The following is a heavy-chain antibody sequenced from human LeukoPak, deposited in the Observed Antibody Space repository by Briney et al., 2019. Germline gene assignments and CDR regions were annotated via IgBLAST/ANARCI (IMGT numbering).Heavy chain of an antibody. D-gene: IGHD3-3*01. Sequence: GGSLRLSCAASGFTFSSYWMSWVRQAPGKGLEWVANIKQGGSEKYYVDSVKGRFTISRDNAKNSLYLQMNSLRAEDTAVYYCASRFGSDKELGAFDIWGQGTMVTVSS. CDR2: IKQGGSEK. CDR3: ASRFGSDKELGAFDI. J-gene: IGHJ3*02. CDR1: GFTFSSYW. V-gene: IGHV3-7*01.